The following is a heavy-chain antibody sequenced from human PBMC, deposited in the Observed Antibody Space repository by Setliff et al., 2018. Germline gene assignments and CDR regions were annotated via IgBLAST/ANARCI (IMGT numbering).Heavy chain of an antibody. CDR3: ARDRWYSTSQSGLNAFDI. Sequence: GESLRLSCAASGFTFSDYYMTWIRQAPGKGLEWVSSISSSGTTIYYADSLKGRFTISRDNAKKSLFLQMNSLRAEDTAVYYCARDRWYSTSQSGLNAFDIWGQGTMVT. J-gene: IGHJ3*02. V-gene: IGHV3-11*04. CDR1: GFTFSDYY. CDR2: ISSSGTTI. D-gene: IGHD6-13*01.